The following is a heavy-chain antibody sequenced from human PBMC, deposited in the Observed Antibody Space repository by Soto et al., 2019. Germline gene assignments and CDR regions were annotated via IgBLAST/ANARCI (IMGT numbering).Heavy chain of an antibody. CDR1: GYTFTRYY. CDR3: ARVPYSGYAHYFDY. D-gene: IGHD5-12*01. CDR2: INPSGGST. Sequence: ASVKVSCKASGYTFTRYYMHWGRQAPGQGLEWMGIINPSGGSTSYAQKLQGRATMTRDTSTSTVYMELGSLRSEDTAVYYCARVPYSGYAHYFDYWGQGTLVTVSS. V-gene: IGHV1-46*04. J-gene: IGHJ4*02.